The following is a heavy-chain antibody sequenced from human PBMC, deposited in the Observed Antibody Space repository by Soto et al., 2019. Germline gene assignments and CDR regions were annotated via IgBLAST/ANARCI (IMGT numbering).Heavy chain of an antibody. D-gene: IGHD4-17*01. CDR1: GFTLSSYW. V-gene: IGHV3-74*01. Sequence: EVQLVESGGDLVQPGGSLRLSCAASGFTLSSYWMHWVRQAPGKGLVWVSRINPDGSRTSYADSVKGRFTISRDNAKNTLYLQMNSLGAEDTAVYYCARVAVTTYYFDYWGQGTLVTVSS. CDR2: INPDGSRT. CDR3: ARVAVTTYYFDY. J-gene: IGHJ4*02.